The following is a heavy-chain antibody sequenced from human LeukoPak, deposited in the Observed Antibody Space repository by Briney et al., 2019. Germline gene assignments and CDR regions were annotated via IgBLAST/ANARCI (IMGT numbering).Heavy chain of an antibody. CDR3: ARGGGDYYYMDV. J-gene: IGHJ6*03. D-gene: IGHD3-10*01. CDR2: IYSGGST. Sequence: GGSLRLSCAASGFTFSSYSMSWVRQAPGKGLEWVSVIYSGGSTYYADSVKGRFTISRDNSKNTLYLQMNSLRAEDTAVYYCARGGGDYYYMDVWDKGTTVTVSS. V-gene: IGHV3-53*01. CDR1: GFTFSSYS.